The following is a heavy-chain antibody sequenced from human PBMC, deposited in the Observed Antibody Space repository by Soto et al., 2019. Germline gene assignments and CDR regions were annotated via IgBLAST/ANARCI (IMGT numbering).Heavy chain of an antibody. CDR3: ARAAYSGSYQGYFDY. Sequence: SQTLSLTCAISGDSVSSNSATWNWIRQSPSRGLEWLGRTYYRSKWYSDYAVSVKSRITISPDTSKNQFSLQLNSVTPEDTAVYYCARAAYSGSYQGYFDYWGQGTLVTVSS. V-gene: IGHV6-1*01. J-gene: IGHJ4*02. CDR2: TYYRSKWYS. CDR1: GDSVSSNSAT. D-gene: IGHD1-26*01.